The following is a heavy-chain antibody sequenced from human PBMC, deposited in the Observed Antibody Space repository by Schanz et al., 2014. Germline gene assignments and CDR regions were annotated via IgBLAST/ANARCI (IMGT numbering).Heavy chain of an antibody. J-gene: IGHJ3*01. CDR3: ARDYEGDLSSPRHDAFDV. Sequence: QVQLAESGGGVVQPGRSLRLSCAASGFAFNNYGMHWVRQAPGKGLEWVAIIWYDGNNKKYADSVKGRFTISRDNGKKSLYLKKNRVRAEATDVYWCARDYEGDLSSPRHDAFDVWGQGTVVTVSS. V-gene: IGHV3-33*01. D-gene: IGHD2-21*02. CDR2: IWYDGNNK. CDR1: GFAFNNYG.